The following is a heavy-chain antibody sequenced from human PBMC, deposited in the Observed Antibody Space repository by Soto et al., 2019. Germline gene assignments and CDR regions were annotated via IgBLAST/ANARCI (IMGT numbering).Heavy chain of an antibody. D-gene: IGHD3-10*01. CDR3: ARDQDGARYYYYMDV. Sequence: EVQLVESGGGLVQPGGSLRLSCAASGFTFSSYSMNWVRQAPGKGLEWVSYISSSSTIYYADSVKGRFTISRDNAKNSLYLQMNSLRAEDTAVYYCARDQDGARYYYYMDVWGKGTTVTVSS. V-gene: IGHV3-48*01. J-gene: IGHJ6*03. CDR1: GFTFSSYS. CDR2: ISSSSTI.